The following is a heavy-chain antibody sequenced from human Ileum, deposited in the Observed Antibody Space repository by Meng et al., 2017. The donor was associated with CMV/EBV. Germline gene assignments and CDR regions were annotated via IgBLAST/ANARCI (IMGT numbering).Heavy chain of an antibody. J-gene: IGHJ4*02. V-gene: IGHV1-24*01. CDR1: GYSLTEVS. D-gene: IGHD3-3*01. CDR3: LTDKSDGLLEWFN. Sequence: ASVKVSCKVSGYSLTEVSMHWVRQTPEKGLEWMGGFDPEDEKIYAQKFQGRVTMTEDTSTDTAYMELRSLRSEDTAIYYCLTDKSDGLLEWFNWGQRTLVTVSS. CDR2: FDPEDEK.